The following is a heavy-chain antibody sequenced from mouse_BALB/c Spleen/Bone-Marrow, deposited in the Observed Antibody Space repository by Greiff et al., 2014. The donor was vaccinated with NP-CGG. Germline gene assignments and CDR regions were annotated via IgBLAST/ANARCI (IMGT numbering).Heavy chain of an antibody. CDR1: GFNIKDTF. CDR3: AHDAPFTY. D-gene: IGHD2-3*01. CDR2: IDPASGNT. J-gene: IGHJ3*01. Sequence: EVQLQESGADLVKPGASVKLSCTASGFNIKDTFMHRVKQRPEQGLEWIGRIDPASGNTKYDPKFQGKATITADTSSNKVSLQLSGLTFEDTAVYYCAHDAPFTYWGQGTLVTVSA. V-gene: IGHV14-3*02.